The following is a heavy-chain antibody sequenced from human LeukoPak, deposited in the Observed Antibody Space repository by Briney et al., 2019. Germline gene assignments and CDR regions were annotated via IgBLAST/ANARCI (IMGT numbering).Heavy chain of an antibody. CDR1: GFTFSNAW. D-gene: IGHD2-2*01. J-gene: IGHJ4*02. CDR2: ISGSGGST. Sequence: PGGSLRLSCAASGFTFSNAWMSWVRQAPGKGLEWVSSISGSGGSTYYADSVKGRFTISRDNSKNTLYLQMNSLRAEDTAVYYCAKGGLGCSSTSCFDYWGQGTLVTVSS. CDR3: AKGGLGCSSTSCFDY. V-gene: IGHV3-23*01.